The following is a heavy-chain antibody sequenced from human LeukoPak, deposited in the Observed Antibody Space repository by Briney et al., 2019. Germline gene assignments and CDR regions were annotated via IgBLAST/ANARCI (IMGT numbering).Heavy chain of an antibody. V-gene: IGHV1-2*02. D-gene: IGHD1-20*01. J-gene: IGHJ5*02. Sequence: ASVKVSCKASGYTFTGYYMHWVRQAPGQGLEWMGWINPNSGGTNYAQKFQGRFTMTRDTSISTAYMELSRLRSDDTAVYYCARGFLDNLNWFDPWGQGTLVTVSS. CDR2: INPNSGGT. CDR3: ARGFLDNLNWFDP. CDR1: GYTFTGYY.